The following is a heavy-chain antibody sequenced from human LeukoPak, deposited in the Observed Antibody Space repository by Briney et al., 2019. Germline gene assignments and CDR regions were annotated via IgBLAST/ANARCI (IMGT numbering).Heavy chain of an antibody. V-gene: IGHV3-11*01. J-gene: IGHJ4*02. Sequence: PGGSLRLSCAASGFTYSDYYMSWIRQAPGKGLEWVSYISSSGSTIYYADSVKGRSTISRDNAKNSLYLQMNSLRAEDTAVYYCARDAPLMGATGGVTDYWGQGTLVTVSS. CDR1: GFTYSDYY. CDR3: ARDAPLMGATGGVTDY. D-gene: IGHD1-26*01. CDR2: ISSSGSTI.